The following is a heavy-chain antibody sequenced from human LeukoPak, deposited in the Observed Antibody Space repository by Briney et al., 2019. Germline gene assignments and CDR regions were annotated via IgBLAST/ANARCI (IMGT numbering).Heavy chain of an antibody. CDR1: GGSISSSSDY. V-gene: IGHV4-39*01. D-gene: IGHD3-22*01. CDR3: ARHRRITMIVVVIDY. J-gene: IGHJ4*02. CDR2: IYYSGST. Sequence: NPSETLSLTCTVSGGSISSSSDYWGWIRQPAGKGLEWIGSIYYSGSTYYNPSLKSRVTISVDTSKNQFSLKLSSVTAADTAVYYCARHRRITMIVVVIDYWGQGTLVTVSS.